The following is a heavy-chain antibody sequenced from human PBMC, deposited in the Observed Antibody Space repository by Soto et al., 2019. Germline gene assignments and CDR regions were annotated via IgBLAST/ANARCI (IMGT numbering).Heavy chain of an antibody. V-gene: IGHV4-59*12. D-gene: IGHD6-13*01. J-gene: IGHJ5*02. Sequence: SETLSLTCTVSGGSINSYYWSWIRQPPGKGLEWIGYIYYSGSTNYNPSLKSRVTISVDTSKNQFSLKLSSVTAADTAVYYCARERPDGSRLDPWGQGTLVTVSS. CDR3: ARERPDGSRLDP. CDR2: IYYSGST. CDR1: GGSINSYY.